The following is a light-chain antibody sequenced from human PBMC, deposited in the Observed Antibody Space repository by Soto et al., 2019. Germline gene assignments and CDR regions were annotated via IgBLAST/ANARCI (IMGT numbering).Light chain of an antibody. Sequence: QSALTQPASVSGSPGQSIAISCTGTNSDVGGYNYVSWYQQHPGKAPKLIIYDVSNRPSGVSDRFSGSKSGNTASLTISGLQSEDEAAYYCSSYTPTSTLVLFGGGTKLTVL. CDR1: NSDVGGYNY. J-gene: IGLJ2*01. CDR2: DVS. CDR3: SSYTPTSTLVL. V-gene: IGLV2-14*03.